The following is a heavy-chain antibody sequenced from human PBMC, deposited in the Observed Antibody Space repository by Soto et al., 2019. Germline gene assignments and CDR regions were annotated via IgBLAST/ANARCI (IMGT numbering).Heavy chain of an antibody. Sequence: PSDSLSLTCAVYTGSSSHSYSNLIRQSPGKGREWIGKIKHSGSSNYNPSLRSRVSISADMSKNQFSLRLTSVTAADTAVYYCARGGSSDWQVALDIWGQGTMVTVSS. CDR3: ARGGSSDWQVALDI. J-gene: IGHJ3*02. CDR2: IKHSGSS. CDR1: TGSSSHSY. D-gene: IGHD6-25*01. V-gene: IGHV4-34*01.